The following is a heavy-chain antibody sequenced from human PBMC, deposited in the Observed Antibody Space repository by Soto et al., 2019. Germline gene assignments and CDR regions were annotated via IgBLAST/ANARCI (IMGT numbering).Heavy chain of an antibody. CDR2: ISSSSSTI. J-gene: IGHJ1*01. Sequence: PGGSLRLSCAASGFTFSSYSMNWVRQAPGKGLEWVSYISSSSSTIYYADSVKGRFTISRDNAKNSLYLQMNSLRDEDTAVYYCARGPNPPDSRGYWVDYFQHWGQGTLVTVSS. D-gene: IGHD3-22*01. CDR1: GFTFSSYS. CDR3: ARGPNPPDSRGYWVDYFQH. V-gene: IGHV3-48*02.